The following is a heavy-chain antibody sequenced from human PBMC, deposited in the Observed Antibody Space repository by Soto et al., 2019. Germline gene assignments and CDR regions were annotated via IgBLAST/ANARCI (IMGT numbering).Heavy chain of an antibody. CDR2: IFHTGGT. CDR3: ARVFSSGSGWMYYFDF. Sequence: QVQLQESGPGLVKPRETLSLTCTVSSDSIAGENWWSWVRQPPGMGLEWIGEIFHTGGTNYNPSLKGRVTMEVDKSKNQFSLKLISATAADTAVYYCARVFSSGSGWMYYFDFWGQGTLVSVSS. D-gene: IGHD6-25*01. V-gene: IGHV4-4*02. J-gene: IGHJ4*02. CDR1: SDSIAGENW.